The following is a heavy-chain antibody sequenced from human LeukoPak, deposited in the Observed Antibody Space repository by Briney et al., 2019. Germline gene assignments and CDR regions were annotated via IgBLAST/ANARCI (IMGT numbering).Heavy chain of an antibody. CDR3: AKDMMEQQLVPYAFDI. J-gene: IGHJ3*02. CDR1: GSTFDDYA. D-gene: IGHD6-13*01. V-gene: IGHV3-9*01. Sequence: PGRSLRLSCAASGSTFDDYAMHWVRQAPGKGLEWVSGISWNSGSRGYADSVKGRFTISRDNAKNSLYLQMNSLRAEDTALYYCAKDMMEQQLVPYAFDIWGQGTMVTVSS. CDR2: ISWNSGSR.